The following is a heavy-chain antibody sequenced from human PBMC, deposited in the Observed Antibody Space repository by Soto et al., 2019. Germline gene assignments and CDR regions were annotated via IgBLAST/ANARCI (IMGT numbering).Heavy chain of an antibody. V-gene: IGHV4-31*03. CDR3: ARAGVAHTQTVGLNWFDP. D-gene: IGHD4-4*01. Sequence: QVQLQESGPGLVKPSQPLSLTCNVSGGSISSGGYYWSWIRQHPGKGLEWIGYLYYSGRTYYNPSLKSRVTISVDTSKTQFSLKLSSVTAADTAVYYCARAGVAHTQTVGLNWFDPWGQGTLVTVSS. CDR1: GGSISSGGYY. J-gene: IGHJ5*02. CDR2: LYYSGRT.